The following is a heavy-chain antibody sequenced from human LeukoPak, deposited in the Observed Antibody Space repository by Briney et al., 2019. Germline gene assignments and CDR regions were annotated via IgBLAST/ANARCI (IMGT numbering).Heavy chain of an antibody. D-gene: IGHD3-10*01. CDR3: AKCFRGSGTYCNCFDY. J-gene: IGHJ4*02. V-gene: IGHV3-23*01. Sequence: PGGSLRLSCAASGFTFSSCAMSWVRQAPGKGLEWVSSISDITGSTYYADSVKGRFTISRDNSKNTLYLQMNSLRAEDTALYYCAKCFRGSGTYCNCFDYWGQGTLVTVSS. CDR1: GFTFSSCA. CDR2: ISDITGST.